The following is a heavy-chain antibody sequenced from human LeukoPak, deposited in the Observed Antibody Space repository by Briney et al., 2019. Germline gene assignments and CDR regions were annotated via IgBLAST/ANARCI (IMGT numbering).Heavy chain of an antibody. Sequence: ASVKVSWKASGYTFTSYYMHWVRQAPGQGLEWMGIINPSGGSTSYAQKFQGRVTITRDTSTSTVYMELSSLRSEDTAVYYCASATRGSGRSYYFDYWGQGTLVTVYS. CDR3: ASATRGSGRSYYFDY. CDR2: INPSGGST. CDR1: GYTFTSYY. V-gene: IGHV1-46*01. J-gene: IGHJ4*02. D-gene: IGHD3-10*01.